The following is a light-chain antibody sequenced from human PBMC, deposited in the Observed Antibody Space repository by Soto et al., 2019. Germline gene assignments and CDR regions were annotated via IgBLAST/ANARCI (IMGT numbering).Light chain of an antibody. Sequence: DIQMTQSPSSLSASVGDRVTITCRARQSISNYLNWYQQKPGKAPKLLIYAASNLQSGVPSRFSARGSGTDFTLTISGLQPEDSATYYCQQSYNARTFGQGTKVEIK. CDR3: QQSYNART. V-gene: IGKV1-39*01. CDR2: AAS. CDR1: QSISNY. J-gene: IGKJ1*01.